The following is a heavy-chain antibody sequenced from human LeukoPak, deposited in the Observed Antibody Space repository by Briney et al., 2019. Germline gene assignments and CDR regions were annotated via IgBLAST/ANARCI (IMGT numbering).Heavy chain of an antibody. D-gene: IGHD6-13*01. Sequence: SETLPLTCTVSGGSISSYYWSWIRQPAGKGLEWIGRIYTSGSTNYNPSLKSRVTMSVDTSKNQFSLKLSSVTAADTAVYYCARETYSSSWYGYMDVWGKGTTVTISS. J-gene: IGHJ6*03. CDR1: GGSISSYY. CDR3: ARETYSSSWYGYMDV. V-gene: IGHV4-4*07. CDR2: IYTSGST.